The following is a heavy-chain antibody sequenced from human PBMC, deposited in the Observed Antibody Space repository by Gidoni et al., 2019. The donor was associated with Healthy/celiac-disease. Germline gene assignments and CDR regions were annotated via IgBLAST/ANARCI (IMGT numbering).Heavy chain of an antibody. V-gene: IGHV3-66*01. D-gene: IGHD3-22*01. J-gene: IGHJ6*02. CDR3: ARGVIRYYYGMDV. Sequence: EVQLVESGGGLVQPGGSLRLSCAASGFTVSSNYMSWVRQAPGKGLEWVSVIYSGGSTYYADSVKGRFTISRDNSKNTLYLQMNSLRAEDTAVYYCARGVIRYYYGMDVWGQGTTVTVSS. CDR1: GFTVSSNY. CDR2: IYSGGST.